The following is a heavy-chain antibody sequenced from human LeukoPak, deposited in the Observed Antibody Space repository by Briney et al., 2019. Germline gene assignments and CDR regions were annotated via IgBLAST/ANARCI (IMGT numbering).Heavy chain of an antibody. D-gene: IGHD4-11*01. J-gene: IGHJ6*02. V-gene: IGHV3-30*18. CDR1: GFTFKSFG. CDR2: ISYDGSNK. Sequence: GGSLRLSCAASGFTFKSFGMHWVRQAPGKGLEWVAVISYDGSNKYYADSVKGRFTISRDNSKNTLYLQMNSLRAEDTAVYYCAKDRGYSNYYGMDVWGQGTTVTVSS. CDR3: AKDRGYSNYYGMDV.